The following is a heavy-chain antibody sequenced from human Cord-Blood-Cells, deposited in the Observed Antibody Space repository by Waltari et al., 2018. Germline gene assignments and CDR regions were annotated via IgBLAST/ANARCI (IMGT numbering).Heavy chain of an antibody. CDR1: GGSISSSSYY. D-gene: IGHD3-22*01. CDR2: IYYSGST. Sequence: QLQLQESGPGLVKPSETLSLTCTVSGGSISSSSYYWGWIRQPPGKGLEWIGSIYYSGSTYYNPSLKSRVTISVDTSKNQFSLKLSSVTAADTAVYYCARHSYYDSSGYFNWFDPWGQGT. J-gene: IGHJ5*02. CDR3: ARHSYYDSSGYFNWFDP. V-gene: IGHV4-39*01.